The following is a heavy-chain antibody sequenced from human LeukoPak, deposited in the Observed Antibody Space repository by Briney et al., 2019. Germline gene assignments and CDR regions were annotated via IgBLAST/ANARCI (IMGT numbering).Heavy chain of an antibody. J-gene: IGHJ5*02. D-gene: IGHD4-23*01. CDR1: GYTFTGYY. V-gene: IGHV1-8*02. Sequence: ASVKVSCKASGYTFTGYYMHWVRQATGQGLEWMGWMNPNNGNTGYAQKFQGRVTMTRDMSTSTDYMELSSLRSEDTAVYYCARDNSVEDTAWWFDPWGQGTLVTVSS. CDR2: MNPNNGNT. CDR3: ARDNSVEDTAWWFDP.